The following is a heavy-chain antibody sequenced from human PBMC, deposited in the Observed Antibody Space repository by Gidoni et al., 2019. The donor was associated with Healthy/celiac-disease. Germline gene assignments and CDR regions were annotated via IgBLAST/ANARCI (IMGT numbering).Heavy chain of an antibody. Sequence: QVPLVQSGAEVKKPGASVTGSCKACGSTFTSYDTNWMRQATGQGLAWVGWMNPNSGNTGYAQKCQGKVTIPRDTSISTAYMELSSLRSEDTAVYYCARAGLLCSGGSCYSAFDIWGQGTMVTVSS. CDR1: GSTFTSYD. D-gene: IGHD2-15*01. CDR2: MNPNSGNT. CDR3: ARAGLLCSGGSCYSAFDI. V-gene: IGHV1-8*01. J-gene: IGHJ3*02.